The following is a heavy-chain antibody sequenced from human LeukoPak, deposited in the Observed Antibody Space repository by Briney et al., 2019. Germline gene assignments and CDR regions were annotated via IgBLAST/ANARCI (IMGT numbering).Heavy chain of an antibody. CDR1: GGSISSHY. CDR3: AGIYPGDYYMDV. CDR2: IYYSGST. J-gene: IGHJ6*03. V-gene: IGHV4-59*11. D-gene: IGHD3-10*01. Sequence: PSETLSPTCTVSGGSISSHYWSWIRQPPGKGLEWIGYIYYSGSTNYNPSLKSRVTISADTSKNQFSLKLSSVTAADTAVYYCAGIYPGDYYMDVWGKGTTVTVSS.